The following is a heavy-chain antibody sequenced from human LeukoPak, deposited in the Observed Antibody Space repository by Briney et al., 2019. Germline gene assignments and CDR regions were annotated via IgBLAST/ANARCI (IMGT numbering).Heavy chain of an antibody. CDR3: ARGYDSSGYLFQH. D-gene: IGHD3-22*01. V-gene: IGHV3-21*01. J-gene: IGHJ1*01. CDR1: GFTFSRYS. CDR2: IGSSSNYI. Sequence: TGGSLRLSXAASGFTFSRYSMNWVRQAPGKGLEWVSSIGSSSNYIYYADSMKGRFTISRDNAKNSLYLQMNSLRAEDTAVYYCARGYDSSGYLFQHWGQGTLVTVSS.